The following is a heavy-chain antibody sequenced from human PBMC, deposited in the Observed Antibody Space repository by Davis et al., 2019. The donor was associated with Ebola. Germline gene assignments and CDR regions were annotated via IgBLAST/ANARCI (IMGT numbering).Heavy chain of an antibody. J-gene: IGHJ4*02. CDR1: GASISSHY. CDR2: IYDSGNT. Sequence: GSLRLSCTVSGASISSHYWSWIRQPPGKGPEYIGYIYDSGNTNYTPPLKSRVTISLDTSKNQFSLKLSSVTAADTAVYYCARGYIARAAYFDYWGQGTLVTVSS. V-gene: IGHV4-59*11. D-gene: IGHD6-19*01. CDR3: ARGYIARAAYFDY.